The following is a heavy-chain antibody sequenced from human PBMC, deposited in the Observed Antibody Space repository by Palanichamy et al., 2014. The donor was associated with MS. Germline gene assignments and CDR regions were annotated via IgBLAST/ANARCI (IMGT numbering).Heavy chain of an antibody. D-gene: IGHD6-13*01. CDR2: IWYDGSNK. V-gene: IGHV3-33*01. Sequence: QVQLVESGGGVVQPGMSLRLSCAASGFTFSSYGMHWVRQAPGKGLEWVAVIWYDGSNKYYADSVKGRFTISRDNSKNTLYLQMNSLRAEDTAVYYCARDSSASSSWLNYWGQGTLVTVSS. CDR3: ARDSSASSSWLNY. CDR1: GFTFSSYG. J-gene: IGHJ4*02.